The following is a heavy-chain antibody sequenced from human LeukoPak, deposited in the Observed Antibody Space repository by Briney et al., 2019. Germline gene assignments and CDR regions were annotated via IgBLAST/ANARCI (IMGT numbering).Heavy chain of an antibody. CDR2: IGTAGDT. Sequence: GGSLRLSCAASGFTFSSYDMHWVRQATGKGLEWVSAIGTAGDTYYPGSVKGRFTISRENAKNSLYLQMNSLRAGDTAVYYCARADSDYGDWPYGMDVWGQGTTVTVSS. D-gene: IGHD4-17*01. J-gene: IGHJ6*01. CDR3: ARADSDYGDWPYGMDV. V-gene: IGHV3-13*01. CDR1: GFTFSSYD.